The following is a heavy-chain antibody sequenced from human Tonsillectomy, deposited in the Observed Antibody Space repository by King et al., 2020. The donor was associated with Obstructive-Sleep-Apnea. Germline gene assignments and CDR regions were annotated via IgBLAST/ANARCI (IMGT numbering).Heavy chain of an antibody. Sequence: QLQESGPGLVKPSGTLSLTCAVSSGSISSDLWWSWVRQAPGKGLEGIGEIYQSGRTNYKPSLKSRVTISIDKSKNQFSLKLNSVTVAGTAVYYCAREGFLQGFDYWGQGTLVTVSS. J-gene: IGHJ4*02. V-gene: IGHV4-4*02. CDR2: IYQSGRT. CDR1: SGSISSDLW. CDR3: AREGFLQGFDY.